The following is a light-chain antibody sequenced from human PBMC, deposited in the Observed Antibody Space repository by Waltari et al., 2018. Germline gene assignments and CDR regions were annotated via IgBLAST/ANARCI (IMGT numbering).Light chain of an antibody. CDR2: DVS. V-gene: IGLV2-23*02. Sequence: QSALTQPASVSGSPGQSITISCTGTGSDVGGYNYVSWYQHHPGKAPTLIIYDVSRRPSGVSYRFSGSKSGSTASLTISGLQADDEADYYCCSYAGTTTDVVFGGGTTLTVL. J-gene: IGLJ2*01. CDR1: GSDVGGYNY. CDR3: CSYAGTTTDVV.